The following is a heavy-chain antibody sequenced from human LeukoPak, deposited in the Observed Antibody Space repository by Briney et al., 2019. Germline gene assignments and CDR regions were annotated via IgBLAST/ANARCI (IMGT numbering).Heavy chain of an antibody. V-gene: IGHV3-11*01. CDR3: ARDPTPYYYDSSAQDTI. Sequence: PGGSLRLSCAASGFIFSDYYMNWVRQAPGKGLEWISFISSSASSIFYADSVKGRFTISRDNAKNSLYLQMNSLRAEDTALYYCARDPTPYYYDSSAQDTIWGQGTLVTVSS. CDR1: GFIFSDYY. CDR2: ISSSASSI. J-gene: IGHJ4*02. D-gene: IGHD3-22*01.